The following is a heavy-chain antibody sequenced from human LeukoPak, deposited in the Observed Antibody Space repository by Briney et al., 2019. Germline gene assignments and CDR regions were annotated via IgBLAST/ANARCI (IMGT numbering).Heavy chain of an antibody. V-gene: IGHV1-69*13. CDR1: GGTFSSYA. J-gene: IGHJ4*02. Sequence: SVTVSFKASGGTFSSYAISWVRQAPGQGLEWMGGIIPIFGTANYAQKFQGKVTITADESTSTAYMELSSLRSEDTAVYYCASHRYDSKPDFDYWGQGTLVTVSS. CDR2: IIPIFGTA. CDR3: ASHRYDSKPDFDY. D-gene: IGHD3-22*01.